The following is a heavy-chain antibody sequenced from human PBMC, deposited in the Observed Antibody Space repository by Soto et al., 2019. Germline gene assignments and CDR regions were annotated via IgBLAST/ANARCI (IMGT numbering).Heavy chain of an antibody. CDR2: ISSSSSYI. CDR1: GFTFSSYS. J-gene: IGHJ3*02. Sequence: GGSLRLSXAASGFTFSSYSMNWVRQAPGKGLEWVSSISSSSSYIYYADSVKGRFTISRDNAKNSLYLQMNSLRAEDTAVYYCARDHTIFGLVTQQRAFDIWGQGTMVTVS. V-gene: IGHV3-21*01. D-gene: IGHD3-3*01. CDR3: ARDHTIFGLVTQQRAFDI.